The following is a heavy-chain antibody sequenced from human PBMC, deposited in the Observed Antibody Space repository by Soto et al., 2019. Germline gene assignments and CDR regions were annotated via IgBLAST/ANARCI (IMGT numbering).Heavy chain of an antibody. J-gene: IGHJ4*02. D-gene: IGHD2-15*01. CDR3: ARRLGYCSGGSCYSPPYFDS. V-gene: IGHV4-39*01. CDR1: GGSISSSSYY. Sequence: PSETRSLTGTVSGGSISSSSYYWGWIRQPPGKGLERIGSIYYSGSTYYHPSLTSRVTISVDTSKNQFSLKLSSVTAADTAVYYCARRLGYCSGGSCYSPPYFDSWGQGTLVTVSS. CDR2: IYYSGST.